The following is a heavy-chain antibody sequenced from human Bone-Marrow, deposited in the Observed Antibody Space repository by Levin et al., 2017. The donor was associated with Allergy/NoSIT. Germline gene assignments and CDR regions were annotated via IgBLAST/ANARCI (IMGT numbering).Heavy chain of an antibody. D-gene: IGHD6-19*01. V-gene: IGHV4-39*01. Sequence: PSETLSLTCTVSGGSISSSSYYWGWIRQPPGKGLEWIGSIYYSGSTYYNPSLKSRVTISVDTSKNQFSLKLSSVTAADTAVYYCAYIAVAGRIYWGQGTLVTVSS. CDR2: IYYSGST. CDR3: AYIAVAGRIY. J-gene: IGHJ4*02. CDR1: GGSISSSSYY.